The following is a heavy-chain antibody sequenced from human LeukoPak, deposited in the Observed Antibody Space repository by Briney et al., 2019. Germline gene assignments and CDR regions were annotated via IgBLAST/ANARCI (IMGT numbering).Heavy chain of an antibody. V-gene: IGHV5-51*01. CDR2: IYPGDSDT. CDR3: ARQPAAAGRIDY. D-gene: IGHD6-13*01. J-gene: IGHJ4*02. CDR1: GYIFTSYW. Sequence: GESLKISCKVSGYIFTSYWIGWVRQMPGKGLEWMGIIYPGDSDTRYSPSFQGQVTISADKSISTACLQWSSLKASDTAMYYCARQPAAAGRIDYWGQGTLVTVSS.